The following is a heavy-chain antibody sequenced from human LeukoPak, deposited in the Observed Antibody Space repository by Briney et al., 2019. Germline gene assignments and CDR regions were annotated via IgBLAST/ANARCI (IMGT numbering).Heavy chain of an antibody. CDR3: ARLYYYDSSGYDPFFDY. V-gene: IGHV1-2*02. CDR1: GYTFTGYY. CDR2: INPNSGGT. Sequence: GASVKVSCKASGYTFTGYYMHWVRQAPGQGLEWMGWINPNSGGTNYAQKFQGRVTMTRDTSISTAYMELSRLRSDDTAVYYCARLYYYDSSGYDPFFDYWGQGTLVTVSS. D-gene: IGHD3-22*01. J-gene: IGHJ4*02.